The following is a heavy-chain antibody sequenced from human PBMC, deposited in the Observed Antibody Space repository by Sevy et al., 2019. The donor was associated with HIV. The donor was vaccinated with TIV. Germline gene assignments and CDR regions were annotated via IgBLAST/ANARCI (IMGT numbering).Heavy chain of an antibody. CDR1: AFTFSSYS. Sequence: SLSCAASAFTFSSYSMNWVRQAPGKGLDWVSSISSSSSYIYYADSVKGRFTISRDNAKNSLHLQMNSLRAEDTAVYYCARTNDYAVLGAFDIWGQGTMVTVSS. D-gene: IGHD4-17*01. CDR2: ISSSSSYI. CDR3: ARTNDYAVLGAFDI. J-gene: IGHJ3*02. V-gene: IGHV3-21*01.